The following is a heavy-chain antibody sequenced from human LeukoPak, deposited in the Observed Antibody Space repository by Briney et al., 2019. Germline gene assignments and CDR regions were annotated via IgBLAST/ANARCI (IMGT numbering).Heavy chain of an antibody. Sequence: SETLSLTCAVYGGSFSGYYWSWIRQPPGKGLEWIGEINHSGSTNYNPSLKSRVTISVDTSKNQFPLKLSSVTAADTAVYYCARARTYCSGGSCYLGYFDYWGQGTLVTVSS. CDR2: INHSGST. CDR3: ARARTYCSGGSCYLGYFDY. D-gene: IGHD2-15*01. J-gene: IGHJ4*02. CDR1: GGSFSGYY. V-gene: IGHV4-34*01.